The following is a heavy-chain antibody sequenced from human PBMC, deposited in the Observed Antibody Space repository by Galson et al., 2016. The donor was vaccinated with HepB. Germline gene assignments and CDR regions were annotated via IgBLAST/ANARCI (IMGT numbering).Heavy chain of an antibody. Sequence: SLRLSCAASGFTFSRFWMNWVRQAPGKGLEWVASIKEDASKAFYADSVKGRFTISRDNVEDSLSLQMNSLRSEDTAVYYCARYGDEAGWNFHQWGQGTLGTVSS. CDR3: ARYGDEAGWNFHQ. V-gene: IGHV3-7*03. CDR1: GFTFSRFW. D-gene: IGHD6-19*01. J-gene: IGHJ1*01. CDR2: IKEDASKA.